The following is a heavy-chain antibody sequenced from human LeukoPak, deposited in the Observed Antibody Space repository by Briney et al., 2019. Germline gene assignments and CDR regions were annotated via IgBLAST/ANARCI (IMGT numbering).Heavy chain of an antibody. J-gene: IGHJ4*02. D-gene: IGHD5-24*01. CDR2: IYNSATT. Sequence: SETLSLTCTVSGGSIRGTYWSWIRQTPVKGLEWIAYIYNSATTNYNPSLKSRVTISVDTSKNQVSLNLTPVTAADTAVYYCARLGRFDGYIFDYWGQGTLVTVSS. V-gene: IGHV4-59*08. CDR3: ARLGRFDGYIFDY. CDR1: GGSIRGTY.